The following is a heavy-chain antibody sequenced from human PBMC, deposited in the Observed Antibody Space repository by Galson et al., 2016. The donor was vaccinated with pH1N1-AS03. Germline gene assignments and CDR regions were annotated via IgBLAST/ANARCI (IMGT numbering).Heavy chain of an antibody. J-gene: IGHJ4*02. CDR2: IKQDGSEK. V-gene: IGHV3-7*01. CDR3: VRQGEEY. D-gene: IGHD3-10*01. Sequence: LRLSCATSGFTFDYYFMSWIRQAPGKGLEWVANIKQDGSEKYYLDSVRGRFTISRDNAKNSLYLQMNSLRAEDTAVYYCVRQGEEYWGQGTLVTVSS. CDR1: GFTFDYYF.